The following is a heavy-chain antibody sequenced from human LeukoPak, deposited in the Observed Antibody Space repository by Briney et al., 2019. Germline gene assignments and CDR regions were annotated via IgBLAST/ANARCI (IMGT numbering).Heavy chain of an antibody. CDR2: IRYDGSNK. V-gene: IGHV3-30*02. CDR3: AKDLVGYCSGGSCPNDY. CDR1: RLTFSNYD. J-gene: IGHJ4*02. D-gene: IGHD2-15*01. Sequence: PGGSLRLSCEASRLTFSNYDMHWVRQAPGKGLEWVAFIRYDGSNKHYGDSVKGRFTISRDNSKNTLYLQMNSLRAEDTAVYYCAKDLVGYCSGGSCPNDYWGQGTLVTVSS.